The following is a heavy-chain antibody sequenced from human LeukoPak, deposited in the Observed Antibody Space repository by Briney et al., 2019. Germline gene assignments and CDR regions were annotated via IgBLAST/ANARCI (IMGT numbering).Heavy chain of an antibody. J-gene: IGHJ6*02. CDR2: IYPGDSDT. V-gene: IGHV5-51*01. CDR1: GYSFTSYW. CDR3: ARLPSPDYYYYGMDV. Sequence: GESLKISCKGSGYSFTSYWIGWVRQMPGKGLEWMGIIYPGDSDTRYSPSFQGQVTISADKSISTAYLQWSSLKASDTAMYYCARLPSPDYYYYGMDVWDQGTTVTVSS.